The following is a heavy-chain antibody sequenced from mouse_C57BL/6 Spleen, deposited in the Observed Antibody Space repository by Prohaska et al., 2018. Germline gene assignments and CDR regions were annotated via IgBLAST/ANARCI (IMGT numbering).Heavy chain of an antibody. CDR1: GYTFTDYN. CDR3: ARRSYYCAMYY. CDR2: INPNNGGT. J-gene: IGHJ4*01. Sequence: GYTFTDYNMDWVKQSHGKSLEWIGVINPNNGGTIYNQKFKGKATLTVDKLSSTAYMELRSLTSDDTAVYYCARRSYYCAMYYWGQGTSVTVSS. D-gene: IGHD1-1*01. V-gene: IGHV1-18*01.